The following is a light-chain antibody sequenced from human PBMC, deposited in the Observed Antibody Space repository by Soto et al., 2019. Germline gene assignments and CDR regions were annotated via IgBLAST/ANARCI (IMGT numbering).Light chain of an antibody. Sequence: QSALTQPASVSGSPGQSITISCTGTSSDVGGYNYVSWYQQHPGKAPKLMIYEVSNRPSGVSNRFSGSKSGNTASLTISGLQAEDEADYYCSSYTSSSNLPNVVFGGGTKLTVL. CDR2: EVS. CDR3: SSYTSSSNLPNVV. J-gene: IGLJ2*01. V-gene: IGLV2-14*01. CDR1: SSDVGGYNY.